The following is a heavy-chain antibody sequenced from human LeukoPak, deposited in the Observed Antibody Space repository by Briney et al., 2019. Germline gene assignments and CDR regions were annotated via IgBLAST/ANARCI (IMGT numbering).Heavy chain of an antibody. Sequence: SETLSLTCTVSGGSVTSGGYYWTWVRQHPGKGLEWIGYIYHSGSTYCNPSLESRVTMSVDRSKNQFSVNLTSVTAADTAVYYCARSYGDYYLDYWGQGTLVTVSS. V-gene: IGHV4-31*03. CDR1: GGSVTSGGYY. J-gene: IGHJ4*02. CDR2: IYHSGST. D-gene: IGHD4-17*01. CDR3: ARSYGDYYLDY.